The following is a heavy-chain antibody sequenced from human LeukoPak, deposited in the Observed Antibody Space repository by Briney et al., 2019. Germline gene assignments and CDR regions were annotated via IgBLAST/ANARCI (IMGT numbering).Heavy chain of an antibody. CDR1: GDSISGSDYY. Sequence: SETLSLTCIVSGDSISGSDYYWGWIRQTPGKGLEWVGSIYSSGNTFYNPSFQSRVTVSVDTSKNQFSLQVTSVTAADAAMYYCARNPNLVVVVLPTPSFFDYRGQGTLVAVSS. J-gene: IGHJ4*02. CDR2: IYSSGNT. CDR3: ARNPNLVVVVLPTPSFFDY. V-gene: IGHV4-39*01. D-gene: IGHD2-15*01.